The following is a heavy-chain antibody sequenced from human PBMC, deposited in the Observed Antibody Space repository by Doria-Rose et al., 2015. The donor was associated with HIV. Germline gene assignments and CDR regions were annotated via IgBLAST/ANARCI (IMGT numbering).Heavy chain of an antibody. V-gene: IGHV2-26*01. D-gene: IGHD6-13*01. CDR1: GVSLSSPGMG. CDR3: ARIKSSRWYHKYYFDF. J-gene: IGHJ4*02. Sequence: ESGPVLVKPTETLTLTCTVSGVSLSSPGMGVSWIRQPPGKALEWLANIFSDDGRSYQTSLKSRLTISSGTSKSQVVLTMADMDPVDTATYYCARIKSSRWYHKYYFDFWGRGTLVIVSA. CDR2: IFSDDGR.